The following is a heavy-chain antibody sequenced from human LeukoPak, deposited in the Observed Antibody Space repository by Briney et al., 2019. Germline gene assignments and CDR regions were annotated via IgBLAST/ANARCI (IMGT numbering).Heavy chain of an antibody. J-gene: IGHJ6*02. CDR2: LYHSGST. Sequence: SETLSLTCTVSGGSISGYYWGWIRQPPGKGLEWIGTLYHSGSTYYNPSLKSRVTISVDTSNNQFSLKLTSVTAADTAVYYCARVGAISDYYYAMDVWGQGTTVTVSS. D-gene: IGHD1-26*01. CDR3: ARVGAISDYYYAMDV. CDR1: GGSISGYY. V-gene: IGHV4-38-2*02.